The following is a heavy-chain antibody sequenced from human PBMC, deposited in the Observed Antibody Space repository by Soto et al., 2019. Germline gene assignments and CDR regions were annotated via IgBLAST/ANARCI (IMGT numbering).Heavy chain of an antibody. CDR1: GGSTSNYY. D-gene: IGHD3-9*01. CDR3: AREGVLRYFDWSAIYYFDY. Sequence: SETLSLTCTVSGGSTSNYYWSWIRQPPGKGLEWIGYIYHTGSTNYNPSLKSRISMSVDTSKNQFSLKLSSVTAADTAVYYCAREGVLRYFDWSAIYYFDYWGQGTLVTVSS. V-gene: IGHV4-59*12. J-gene: IGHJ4*02. CDR2: IYHTGST.